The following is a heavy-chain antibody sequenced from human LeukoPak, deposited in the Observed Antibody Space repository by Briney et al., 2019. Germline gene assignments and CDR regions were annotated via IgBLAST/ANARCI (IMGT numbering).Heavy chain of an antibody. J-gene: IGHJ4*02. V-gene: IGHV3-23*01. CDR1: GFTFSSYA. CDR3: AKLKQQLTVSYFDY. CDR2: ISGSGGST. D-gene: IGHD6-13*01. Sequence: GGSLRLSCAASGFTFSSYAMSWVRQAPGKGLEWVSAISGSGGSTYHADSVKGRFTISRDNSKNTLYLQMNSLRAEDTAVYYCAKLKQQLTVSYFDYWGQGTLVTVSS.